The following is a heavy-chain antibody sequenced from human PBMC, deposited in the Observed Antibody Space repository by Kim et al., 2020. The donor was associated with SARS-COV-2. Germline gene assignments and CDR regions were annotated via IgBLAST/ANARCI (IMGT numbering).Heavy chain of an antibody. CDR3: ARRLSGSLYYYYGMDV. D-gene: IGHD1-26*01. CDR1: GGSISSYY. J-gene: IGHJ6*02. V-gene: IGHV4-59*01. Sequence: SETLSLTCTVSGGSISSYYWSWIRQPPGKGLEWIGYIYYSGSTNYNPSLKSRVTISVDTSKNQFSLKLSSVTAADTAVYYCARRLSGSLYYYYGMDVWGQGTTVTVSS. CDR2: IYYSGST.